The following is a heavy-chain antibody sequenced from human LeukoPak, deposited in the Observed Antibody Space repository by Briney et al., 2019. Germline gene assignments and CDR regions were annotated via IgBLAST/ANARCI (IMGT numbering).Heavy chain of an antibody. J-gene: IGHJ4*02. Sequence: SVKVSCKASGGTFSSYAISWVRQAPGQGLEWMGGIIPIFGTANYAQKFQGRVTITADESTSTAYMELSRLRSDDTAVYYCATLWFGELVGDCWGQGTLVTVSS. CDR3: ATLWFGELVGDC. CDR1: GGTFSSYA. V-gene: IGHV1-69*01. D-gene: IGHD3-10*01. CDR2: IIPIFGTA.